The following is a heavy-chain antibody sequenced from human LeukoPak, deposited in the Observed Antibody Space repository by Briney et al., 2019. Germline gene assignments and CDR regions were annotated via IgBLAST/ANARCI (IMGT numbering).Heavy chain of an antibody. J-gene: IGHJ6*03. V-gene: IGHV3-23*01. CDR3: AKVLTFLYYYYMDV. D-gene: IGHD1-14*01. CDR2: ISGSGGST. Sequence: GGTLRLSCAASGFTFSSYGMSWVRQAPGKGLEWVSAISGSGGSTYYADSVKGRFTISRDNSKNTLYLQMNSLRAEDTAVYYCAKVLTFLYYYYMDVWGKGTTVTISS. CDR1: GFTFSSYG.